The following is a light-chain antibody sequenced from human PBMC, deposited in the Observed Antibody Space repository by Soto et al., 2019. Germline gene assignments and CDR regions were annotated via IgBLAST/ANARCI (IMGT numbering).Light chain of an antibody. CDR1: GSNIGRNY. Sequence: QSELPQPPSVSAAPGQKVTISCSGTGSNIGRNYVSWYQQFPGTVPKLLIYDSDNRPSGIPDRFSASKSGTSATLAITGLQTGDEADYYCGAWDSSLSTYVFGSGTQLTVL. CDR2: DSD. J-gene: IGLJ1*01. V-gene: IGLV1-51*01. CDR3: GAWDSSLSTYV.